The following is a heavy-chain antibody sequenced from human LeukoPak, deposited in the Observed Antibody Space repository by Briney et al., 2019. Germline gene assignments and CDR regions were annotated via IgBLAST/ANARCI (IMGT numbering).Heavy chain of an antibody. CDR1: GFTFSDYY. CDR3: ATCSSTSCYGRGDAFDI. CDR2: ISSSGSTI. Sequence: GGSLRLSCAASGFTFSDYYMSWIRQAPGKGLEWVSYISSSGSTIYYADSVKGRFTISGDNAKNSLYLQMNSLRAEDTAVYYCATCSSTSCYGRGDAFDIWGQGTMVTVSS. V-gene: IGHV3-11*04. D-gene: IGHD2-2*01. J-gene: IGHJ3*02.